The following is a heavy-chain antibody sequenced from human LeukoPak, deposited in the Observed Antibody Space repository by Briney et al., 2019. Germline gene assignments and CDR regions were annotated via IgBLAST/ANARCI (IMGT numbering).Heavy chain of an antibody. J-gene: IGHJ4*02. Sequence: GGSLRLSCAASGFTFSSYNMNWVRQAPGKGLEWVSAISGSGGSTYYADSVKGRFTISRDNSKNTLSLQMNSLRAEDTAVYYCAKDSHYSAFDYWGQGTLVTVSS. D-gene: IGHD3-10*01. CDR1: GFTFSSYN. CDR2: ISGSGGST. CDR3: AKDSHYSAFDY. V-gene: IGHV3-23*01.